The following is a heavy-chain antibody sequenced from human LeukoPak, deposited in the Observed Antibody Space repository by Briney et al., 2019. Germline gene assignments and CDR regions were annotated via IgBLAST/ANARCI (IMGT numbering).Heavy chain of an antibody. CDR1: LYTFTHYD. CDR3: ARWGYSIVWYVPLRSN. V-gene: IGHV1-8*02. Sequence: APVKVSRKTPLYTFTHYDINSARQATGQGLEWLGWMSPRRSYTGYAQKIQGRVAMTRNTSISTAYMKLSSLRSEDTAVYYCARWGYSIVWYVPLRSNWGQGTLVTVSS. J-gene: IGHJ4*02. CDR2: MSPRRSYT. D-gene: IGHD6-19*01.